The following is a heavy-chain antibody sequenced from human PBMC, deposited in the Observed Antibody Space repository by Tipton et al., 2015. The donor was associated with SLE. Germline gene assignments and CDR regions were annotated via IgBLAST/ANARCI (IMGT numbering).Heavy chain of an antibody. CDR1: GFTFSSYW. D-gene: IGHD2-2*01. CDR3: ARDPSSTSRYWDFDY. V-gene: IGHV3-7*03. CDR2: IKQDGSER. J-gene: IGHJ4*02. Sequence: GSLRLSCAASGFTFSSYWMSWVRQAPGKGLEWVANIKQDGSERYYVDSVKGRFTISRDNAKNSLYLQMNSLRAEDTAVYYCARDPSSTSRYWDFDYWGQGTLVTVSS.